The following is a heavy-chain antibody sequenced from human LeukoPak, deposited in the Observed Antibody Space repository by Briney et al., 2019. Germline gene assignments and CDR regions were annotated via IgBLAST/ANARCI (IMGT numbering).Heavy chain of an antibody. CDR1: GDSVSSNSVA. CDR2: TSYRSKWYN. CDR3: ARWDNGTAYFDS. Sequence: SQTLSLTCAISGDSVSSNSVAWNWIRQSPSRGLEWLGRTSYRSKWYNNYAVSAKSRITINPDTSRNQFSLQLKSVTPEDTAVYYCARWDNGTAYFDSWGQGTLVTVSS. D-gene: IGHD1-14*01. J-gene: IGHJ4*02. V-gene: IGHV6-1*01.